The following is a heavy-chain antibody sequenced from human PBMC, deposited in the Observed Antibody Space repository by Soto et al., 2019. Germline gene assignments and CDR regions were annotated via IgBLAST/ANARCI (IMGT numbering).Heavy chain of an antibody. D-gene: IGHD3-9*01. CDR1: GASVNSDVYY. Sequence: QVQLQESGPGLVRPSQTLSLTCTVSGASVNSDVYYLTWIRQHPEKGLEWIGYIYDSGSTYYNPSLESRVSISLDTPNNQFSLNLKSVTAADTAIYYCARAPHYEILAAIDYWGQGTLVTVSS. V-gene: IGHV4-31*03. J-gene: IGHJ4*02. CDR3: ARAPHYEILAAIDY. CDR2: IYDSGST.